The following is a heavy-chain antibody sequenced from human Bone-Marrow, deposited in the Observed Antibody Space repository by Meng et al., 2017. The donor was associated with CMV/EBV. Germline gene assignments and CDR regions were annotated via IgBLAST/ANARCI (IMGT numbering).Heavy chain of an antibody. J-gene: IGHJ6*02. CDR2: ISGGGSST. D-gene: IGHD3-3*01. V-gene: IGHV3-23*01. CDR1: GFTFSSYS. Sequence: GESLKISCAASGFTFSSYSMNWVRQAPGKGLEWVSTISGGGSSTYYSDSVKGRFTIARDNSQNTLYLQMNSLRAEDTALYYCAKEGAKVGRFLEWAYNYYGMDVWGQGPTVPVSS. CDR3: AKEGAKVGRFLEWAYNYYGMDV.